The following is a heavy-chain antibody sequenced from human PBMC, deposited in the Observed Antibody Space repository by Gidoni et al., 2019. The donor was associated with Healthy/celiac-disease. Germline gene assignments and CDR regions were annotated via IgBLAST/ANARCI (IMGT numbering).Heavy chain of an antibody. CDR1: GYTFTSYG. Sequence: QVQLVQSGAEVKKPGASVKVSCKASGYTFTSYGISWVRQAPGQGLEWMGWISAYNGNTNYAQKLQGRVTMTTDTSTSTAYMELRSLRSDDTAVYYCAREMYYYDSSGYYDAFDIWGQGTMVTVSS. V-gene: IGHV1-18*01. CDR3: AREMYYYDSSGYYDAFDI. D-gene: IGHD3-22*01. CDR2: ISAYNGNT. J-gene: IGHJ3*02.